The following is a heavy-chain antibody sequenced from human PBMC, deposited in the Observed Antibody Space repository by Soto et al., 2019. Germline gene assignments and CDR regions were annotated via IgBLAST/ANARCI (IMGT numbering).Heavy chain of an antibody. D-gene: IGHD3-22*01. CDR1: GGTFSSYA. CDR2: IIPIFATT. CDR3: ASPSPPARINYYNDIGYVDAFTI. Sequence: QVQLVQSGAEVKNPGSSVRVSCKASGGTFSSYALTWLRQAPGQGLESMGGIIPIFATTDYAQKYQGRLTSTAHKNTSTAYMALSSLTSDETAGYYCASPSPPARINYYNDIGYVDAFTIWCHGTVVTVSS. V-gene: IGHV1-69*06. J-gene: IGHJ3*02.